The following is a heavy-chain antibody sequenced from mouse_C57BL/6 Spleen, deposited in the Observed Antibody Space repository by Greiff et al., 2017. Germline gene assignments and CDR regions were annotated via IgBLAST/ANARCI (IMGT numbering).Heavy chain of an antibody. J-gene: IGHJ1*03. CDR2: FYPCDGDT. D-gene: IGHD4-1*01. CDR1: GYAFSTSW. CDR3: ASWDDWYFDV. V-gene: IGHV1-82*01. Sequence: VPLKESGPELVKPGASVKISCKASGYAFSTSWMNWVKQRPGKGLEWIGRFYPCDGDTNYNGKFKGKATLTADKSSSTDYLQLSRLTSDDSAVYLSASWDDWYFDVWGTGTTVTVSS.